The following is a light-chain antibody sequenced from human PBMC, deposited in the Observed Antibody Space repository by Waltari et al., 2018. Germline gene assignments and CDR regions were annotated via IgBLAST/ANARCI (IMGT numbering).Light chain of an antibody. CDR2: RAS. CDR3: QQYDHWPRT. Sequence: ERVMTQSPASLSGSPGDRVTLSCRARQSVGNSLAWDQQRPCRAPRLLVYRASTRASDIPARFSGSGSGTDFTLSISTLQSEDFAVYFCQQYDHWPRTFGQGTKVEIK. J-gene: IGKJ1*01. CDR1: QSVGNS. V-gene: IGKV3-15*01.